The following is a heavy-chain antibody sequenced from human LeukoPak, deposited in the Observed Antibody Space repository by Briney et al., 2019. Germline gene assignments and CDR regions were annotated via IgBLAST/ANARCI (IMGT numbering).Heavy chain of an antibody. CDR1: GYTFTSYY. CDR2: INPNSGGT. J-gene: IGHJ4*02. V-gene: IGHV1-2*02. Sequence: ASVKVSCKASGYTFTSYYMHWVRQAPGQGLEWMGWINPNSGGTNYAQKFQGRVTMTRDTSMSTAYMELNRLKSDDTAVYYCARELASGSYPDYWGQGTLVTVSS. CDR3: ARELASGSYPDY. D-gene: IGHD3-10*01.